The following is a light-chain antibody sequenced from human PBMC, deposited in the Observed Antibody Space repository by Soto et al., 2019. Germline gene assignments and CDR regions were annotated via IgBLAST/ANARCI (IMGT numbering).Light chain of an antibody. V-gene: IGLV6-57*04. Sequence: NFMLTQPHSVSESPGKTVTISCTRSSGRIASNYVQWYQQRPGSVPTTVIYEDNQRPSGVPDRFSGSIDSSSNSASLTISGLKTEDEADYYCQSYDGDNHVVFGGGTKLPVL. CDR1: SGRIASNY. CDR2: EDN. CDR3: QSYDGDNHVV. J-gene: IGLJ3*02.